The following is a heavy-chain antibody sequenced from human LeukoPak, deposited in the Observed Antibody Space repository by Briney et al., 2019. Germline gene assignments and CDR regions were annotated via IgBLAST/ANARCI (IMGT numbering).Heavy chain of an antibody. CDR2: ISSGSSFI. CDR3: ARDQGGERWFDP. J-gene: IGHJ5*02. CDR1: GFNFGSYA. D-gene: IGHD3-16*01. V-gene: IGHV3-21*01. Sequence: PGGSLRLSCAASGFNFGSYAVNWVRQAPGKGLEWVSSISSGSSFIYYADSVQGRFTISRDNAKNSLYLQMHSLRAEDTAIYYCARDQGGERWFDPWGQGTLVTVSS.